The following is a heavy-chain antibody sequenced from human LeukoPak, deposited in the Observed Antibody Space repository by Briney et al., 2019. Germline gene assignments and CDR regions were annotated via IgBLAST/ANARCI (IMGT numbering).Heavy chain of an antibody. Sequence: SVKVSCKASGGTFSSYAISWVRQAPGQGLEWMGRIIPILGIANYTQKFQGRVTITADKSTSTAYMELSSLRSEDTAVYYCAGGYSSSWYYYGMDVWGQGTTVTVSS. V-gene: IGHV1-69*04. J-gene: IGHJ6*02. CDR2: IIPILGIA. D-gene: IGHD6-13*01. CDR3: AGGYSSSWYYYGMDV. CDR1: GGTFSSYA.